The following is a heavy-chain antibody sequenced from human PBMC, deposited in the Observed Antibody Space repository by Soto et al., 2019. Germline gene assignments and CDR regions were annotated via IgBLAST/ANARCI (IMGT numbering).Heavy chain of an antibody. J-gene: IGHJ6*02. CDR3: ARDSEWLLLNGYYYYGMDV. CDR2: IIPIFGTA. Sequence: QVQLVQSGAEVQKPGSSVKVSCKASGGTFSSYAISWVRQAPGQGLEWMGGIIPIFGTANYAQKFQGRVTITPDKSASTPYMELNSLRSEDTAVYYCARDSEWLLLNGYYYYGMDVWGQGTTVTVSS. D-gene: IGHD5-12*01. CDR1: GGTFSSYA. V-gene: IGHV1-69*06.